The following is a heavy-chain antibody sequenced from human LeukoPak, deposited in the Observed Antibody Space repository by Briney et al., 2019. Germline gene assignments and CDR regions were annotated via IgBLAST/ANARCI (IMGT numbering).Heavy chain of an antibody. CDR2: IIPIFGTA. V-gene: IGHV1-69*13. D-gene: IGHD3-10*01. Sequence: SVKVSCKASGGTFSSYAISWVRQAPGQGLEWMGGIIPIFGTANYAQKSQGRVTITADESTSTAYMELSSLRSEDTAVYYCARLGFGESHQDYWGQGTLVTVSS. J-gene: IGHJ4*02. CDR3: ARLGFGESHQDY. CDR1: GGTFSSYA.